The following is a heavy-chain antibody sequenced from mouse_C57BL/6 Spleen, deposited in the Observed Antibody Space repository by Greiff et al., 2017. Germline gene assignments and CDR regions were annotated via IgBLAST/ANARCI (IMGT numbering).Heavy chain of an antibody. CDR3: ARASRSGLDY. J-gene: IGHJ2*01. CDR1: GYTFTSYW. Sequence: QVQLQQPGAELVMPGASVKLSCKASGYTFTSYWMHWVKQRPGQGLEWIGEIDPSDSYTNYNQKFKGKSTLTVDKSSSTAYMQLSSLTSEDSAVYDCARASRSGLDYWGQGTTLTVSS. V-gene: IGHV1-69*01. D-gene: IGHD1-1*01. CDR2: IDPSDSYT.